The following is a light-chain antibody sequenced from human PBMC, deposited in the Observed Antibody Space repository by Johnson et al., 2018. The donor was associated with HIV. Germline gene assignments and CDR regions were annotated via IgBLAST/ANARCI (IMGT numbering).Light chain of an antibody. CDR2: DNN. J-gene: IGLJ1*01. CDR1: SSNIGNNY. Sequence: QSVLTQPPSVSAAPGQKVTISCSGSSSNIGNNYVSWYQQLPGTAPKLLIYDNNKRPSGIPDRFSGSKSGTSATLGITGLQTGAEADYYCGTWDSSLNAYVFGTGTTVTGL. CDR3: GTWDSSLNAYV. V-gene: IGLV1-51*01.